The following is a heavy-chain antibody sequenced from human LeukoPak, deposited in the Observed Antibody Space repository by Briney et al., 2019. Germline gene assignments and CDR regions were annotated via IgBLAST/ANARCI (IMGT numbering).Heavy chain of an antibody. CDR2: INYSGNT. J-gene: IGHJ5*02. V-gene: IGHV4-59*08. Sequence: SETLSLTCTVSGGSISSYYWSWIRQPPGKGLEWIGYINYSGNTNYNPSLKSRVTISVDTSKNQFSLKLSSVTAADTAVYYCARRITIFGVAPPGSWFDPWGQGTLVTVSS. CDR1: GGSISSYY. D-gene: IGHD3-3*01. CDR3: ARRITIFGVAPPGSWFDP.